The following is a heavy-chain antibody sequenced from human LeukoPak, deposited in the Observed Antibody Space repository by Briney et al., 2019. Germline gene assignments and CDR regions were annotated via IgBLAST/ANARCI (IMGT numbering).Heavy chain of an antibody. CDR3: ATEGARDGWYRGLFDP. Sequence: GASVKVSCKASGYTFTGYYMHWVRQAPGQGLEWMGWINPNSGGTNYAQKFQGRVTMTRDTSISTAYMELSRLRSDDTAVYYCATEGARDGWYRGLFDPWGQGTLVTVSS. J-gene: IGHJ5*02. V-gene: IGHV1-2*02. CDR1: GYTFTGYY. D-gene: IGHD6-19*01. CDR2: INPNSGGT.